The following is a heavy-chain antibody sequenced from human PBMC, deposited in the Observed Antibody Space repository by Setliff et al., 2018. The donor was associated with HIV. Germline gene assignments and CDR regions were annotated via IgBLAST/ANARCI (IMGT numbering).Heavy chain of an antibody. CDR2: IRSKGYGSAT. V-gene: IGHV3-73*01. CDR1: GGTFNIFS. CDR3: TRHSTDPWSLLDY. D-gene: IGHD1-1*01. Sequence: KVSCKTTGGTFNIFSITWVRQAPGQGLEWVGRIRSKGYGSATAYAASVKGRFTISRDDSKNTAYLQMDSLKTEDTAVYYCTRHSTDPWSLLDYWGQGTLVTVSS. J-gene: IGHJ4*02.